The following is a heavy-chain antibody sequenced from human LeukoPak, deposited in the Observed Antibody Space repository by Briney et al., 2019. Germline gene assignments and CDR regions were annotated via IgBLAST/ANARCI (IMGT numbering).Heavy chain of an antibody. D-gene: IGHD6-13*01. J-gene: IGHJ6*03. CDR3: ARGKQQLVFGVGYYYYYMDV. CDR2: IIPIFGTA. Sequence: GASVKVSCKASGGTFSSYAISWVRQAPGQGLEWMGGIIPIFGTANYAQKFQGRVTITADESTSTAYMELSSLRSEDTAVYYCARGKQQLVFGVGYYYYYMDVWGKGTTVTISS. V-gene: IGHV1-69*01. CDR1: GGTFSSYA.